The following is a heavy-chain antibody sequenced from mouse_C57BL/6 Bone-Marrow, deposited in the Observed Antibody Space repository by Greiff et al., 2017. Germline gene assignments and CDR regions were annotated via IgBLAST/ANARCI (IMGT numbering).Heavy chain of an antibody. V-gene: IGHV1-50*01. CDR1: GYTFTSYW. CDR2: IDPSDSYT. CDR3: ARDGVTNTYFDD. J-gene: IGHJ2*01. Sequence: QVQLQQPGAELVKPGASVKLSCKASGYTFTSYWMQWVKQRPGQGLEWIGEIDPSDSYTNYNQKFKGKATLTVDTSSCTAYMQLSSLTSEDSAVYYCARDGVTNTYFDDWGQGTTLTVSS. D-gene: IGHD2-3*01.